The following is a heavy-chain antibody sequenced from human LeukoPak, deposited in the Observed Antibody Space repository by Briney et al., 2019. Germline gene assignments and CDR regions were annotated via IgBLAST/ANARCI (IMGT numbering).Heavy chain of an antibody. CDR3: AKGTYNYFDS. CDR2: IRYDG. D-gene: IGHD2-2*01. Sequence: PGGSLRLSCAASGFSFSSYGLHWVRQAPGKGLEWVAFIRYDGNYADSVKGRFTISRDNSKNIPSLQMNSLGAEDTAVYYCAKGTYNYFDSWGQGTLVTVSS. J-gene: IGHJ4*02. CDR1: GFSFSSYG. V-gene: IGHV3-30*02.